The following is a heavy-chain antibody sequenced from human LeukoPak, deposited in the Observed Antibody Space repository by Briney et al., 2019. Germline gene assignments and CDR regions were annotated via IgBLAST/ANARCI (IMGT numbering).Heavy chain of an antibody. J-gene: IGHJ4*02. CDR3: ARVFQVGTTTKFDS. CDR1: GGSICSRDYY. Sequence: SQTLSLTCTVSGGSICSRDYYWSWIRQPPGKGLEWIGYIFYSGSTYYNPSLKSRVTISVDTSKNQFSLKVISVTAADSAVYYCARVFQVGTTTKFDSWGQGTLVTVSS. CDR2: IFYSGST. D-gene: IGHD1-26*01. V-gene: IGHV4-30-4*08.